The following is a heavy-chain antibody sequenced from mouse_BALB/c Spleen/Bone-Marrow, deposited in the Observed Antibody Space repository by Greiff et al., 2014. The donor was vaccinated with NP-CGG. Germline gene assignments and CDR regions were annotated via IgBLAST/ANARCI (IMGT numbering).Heavy chain of an antibody. J-gene: IGHJ4*01. V-gene: IGHV1-22*01. CDR1: GYTFTEYT. CDR3: ARRIPYGYAMDY. Sequence: VQLKESGPELVKPGASVKISCKTSGYTFTEYTMHWVKQSHGKSLEWIGTISPNNGGTSYNQKFKGKATLTVDKSSSTAYMELRSLTSEGSAVYYCARRIPYGYAMDYWGQGTSVTVSS. CDR2: ISPNNGGT. D-gene: IGHD2-2*01.